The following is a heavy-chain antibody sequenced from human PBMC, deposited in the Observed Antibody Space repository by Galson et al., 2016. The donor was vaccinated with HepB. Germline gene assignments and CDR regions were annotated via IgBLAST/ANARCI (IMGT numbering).Heavy chain of an antibody. CDR2: IRSTGTTI. CDR1: GFTFSDHY. J-gene: IGHJ3*02. V-gene: IGHV3-11*01. CDR3: VRGYIDSTDAFDI. D-gene: IGHD5-24*01. Sequence: SLRLSCAGSGFTFSDHYMTWIRQAPGKGLEWVSYIRSTGTTIKYAESVKGRFTISRDNAKNSVYLQMNSLRAEDTAVYYCVRGYIDSTDAFDIWGQGTMVTVSS.